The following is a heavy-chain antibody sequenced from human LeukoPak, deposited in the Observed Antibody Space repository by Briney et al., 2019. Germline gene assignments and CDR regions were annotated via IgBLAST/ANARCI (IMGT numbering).Heavy chain of an antibody. J-gene: IGHJ4*02. CDR2: IIPIFGTA. V-gene: IGHV1-69*13. D-gene: IGHD6-19*01. CDR3: ARAGRAVAGLGIDY. Sequence: SVKVSCKASGGTSSSYAISWVRQAPGQGLEWMGGIIPIFGTANYAQKFQGRVTITADESTSTAYMELSSLRSEDTAVYYCARAGRAVAGLGIDYWGQGTLVTVSS. CDR1: GGTSSSYA.